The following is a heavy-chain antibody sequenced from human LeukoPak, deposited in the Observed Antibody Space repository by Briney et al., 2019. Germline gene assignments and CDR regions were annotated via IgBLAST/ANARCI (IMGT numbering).Heavy chain of an antibody. CDR1: GASFNSDDQY. Sequence: SETLSLTCTVSGASFNSDDQYWNWIRQSPVKGLEWIGSIHPSGMLYNNPSLESRVTMSRDTSKNQFSLNRNSVTAADTAVYFCSRGLDSRKLGYWGQGILVTVSS. D-gene: IGHD3-22*01. J-gene: IGHJ4*02. CDR2: IHPSGML. V-gene: IGHV4-31*03. CDR3: SRGLDSRKLGY.